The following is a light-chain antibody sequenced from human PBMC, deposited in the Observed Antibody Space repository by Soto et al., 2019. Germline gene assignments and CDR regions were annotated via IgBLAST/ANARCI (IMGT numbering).Light chain of an antibody. V-gene: IGKV3-15*01. CDR1: QSVSDN. CDR2: GAS. J-gene: IGKJ4*01. CDR3: QQYNNWPPLT. Sequence: EIVMTQSPATLSVPPGERATLSCRASQSVSDNLAWYQQKPGQAPRLLIYGASTRATGIPDRFSGSGSGTEFTLTISSLQSEDFAVYYCQQYNNWPPLTFGGGTKVEIK.